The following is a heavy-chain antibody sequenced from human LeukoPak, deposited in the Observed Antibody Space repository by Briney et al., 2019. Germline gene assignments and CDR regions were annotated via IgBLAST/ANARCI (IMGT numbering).Heavy chain of an antibody. Sequence: SETLSLTCTVSGGSISSGGYYWSWIRQHPGKGLEWIGYIYYSGSTYYNPSLKSRVTISVDTSKNQFSLKLSSVTAADTAVYYCARQGSYYDSSGYYFSHWGQGTLVTVSS. V-gene: IGHV4-39*01. CDR3: ARQGSYYDSSGYYFSH. D-gene: IGHD3-22*01. CDR1: GGSISSGGYY. J-gene: IGHJ4*02. CDR2: IYYSGST.